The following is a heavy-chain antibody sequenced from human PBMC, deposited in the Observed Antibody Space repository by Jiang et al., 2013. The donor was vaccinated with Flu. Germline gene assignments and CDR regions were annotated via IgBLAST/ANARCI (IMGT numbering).Heavy chain of an antibody. J-gene: IGHJ6*01. Sequence: GAEVKKPGASVKVSCKASGYTFTSYAMHWVRQAPGQRLEWMGRINAGNGNTKYSQKFQGRVTITRDTSASTAYMELSSLRSEDTAVYYCARGRWFGELLPGGMDVWGQRGPRSPSPQ. CDR3: ARGRWFGELLPGGMDV. V-gene: IGHV1-3*01. CDR1: GYTFTSYA. CDR2: INAGNGNT. D-gene: IGHD3-10*01.